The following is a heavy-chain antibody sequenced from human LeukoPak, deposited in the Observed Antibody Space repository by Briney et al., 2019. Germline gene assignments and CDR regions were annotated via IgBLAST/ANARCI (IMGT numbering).Heavy chain of an antibody. CDR1: GLTFSSYW. D-gene: IGHD6-6*01. J-gene: IGHJ4*02. Sequence: GGSLRLSCAASGLTFSSYWMHWVRQAPGKGLVWVSRINSDGSSTTYADSVKGRFTISRDNAKNSLYLQMNSLRAEDTAVYYCARGAYASSSNYWGQGTLVTVSS. CDR3: ARGAYASSSNY. CDR2: INSDGSST. V-gene: IGHV3-74*01.